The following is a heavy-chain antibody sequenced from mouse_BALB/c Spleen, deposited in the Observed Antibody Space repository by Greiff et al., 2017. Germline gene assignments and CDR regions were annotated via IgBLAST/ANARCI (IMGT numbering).Heavy chain of an antibody. V-gene: IGHV5-17*02. CDR2: ISSGSSTI. CDR1: GFTFSSFG. CDR3: ARSSTSYYAMDY. J-gene: IGHJ4*01. D-gene: IGHD1-1*01. Sequence: EVHLVESGGGLVQPGGSRKLSCAASGFTFSSFGMHWVRQAPEKGLEWVAYISSGSSTIYYADTVKGRFTISRDNPKNTLFLQMTSLRSEDTAMYYCARSSTSYYAMDYWGQGTSVTVSS.